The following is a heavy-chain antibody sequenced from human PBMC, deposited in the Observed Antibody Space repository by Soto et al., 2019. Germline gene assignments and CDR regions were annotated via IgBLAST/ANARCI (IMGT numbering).Heavy chain of an antibody. CDR2: MHPYSGAT. V-gene: IGHV1-8*01. Sequence: QVQLVQSGAEVKKPGASVKVSCKASGYTFTNYDFNWVRQAAGQGLEWMGWMHPYSGATGYAQKFRGRVTMTRDTSISTAYLELSSLRSDDTAVYYCVRDGGPLRDPNYHFDLWGRGTLVTVSS. J-gene: IGHJ2*01. CDR1: GYTFTNYD. D-gene: IGHD2-8*01. CDR3: VRDGGPLRDPNYHFDL.